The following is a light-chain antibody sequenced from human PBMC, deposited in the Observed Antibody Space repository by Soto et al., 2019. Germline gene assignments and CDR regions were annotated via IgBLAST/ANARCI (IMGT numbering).Light chain of an antibody. J-gene: IGKJ4*01. V-gene: IGKV3D-15*01. CDR3: QQYYHWGLS. CDR2: GSS. Sequence: VMTQSPANLSVSPGEGVTVFCRASQNVATNIAWYQVKPAQAPRLLIYGSSTRATGNPATFSGSGSGTHFSLTISSLQSEDSAVYYCQQYYHWGLSFGGGTKVEI. CDR1: QNVATN.